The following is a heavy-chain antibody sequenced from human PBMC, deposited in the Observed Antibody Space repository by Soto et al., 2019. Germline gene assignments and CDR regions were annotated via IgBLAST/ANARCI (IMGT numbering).Heavy chain of an antibody. D-gene: IGHD2-2*01. CDR3: ARGIGVVVPAAYYYYGMDV. CDR1: GESFSGYY. V-gene: IGHV4-34*01. Sequence: SETLSLTCAVYGESFSGYYWSWIRQPPGKGLEWIGEINHSGSTNYNPSLKSRVTISVDTSKNQFSLKLSSATAADTAVYYCARGIGVVVPAAYYYYGMDVWGQGTTVTVYS. J-gene: IGHJ6*02. CDR2: INHSGST.